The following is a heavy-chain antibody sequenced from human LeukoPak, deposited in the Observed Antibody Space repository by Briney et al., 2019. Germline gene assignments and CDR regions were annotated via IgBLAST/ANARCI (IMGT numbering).Heavy chain of an antibody. CDR3: ASDFDWLLSVDY. V-gene: IGHV3-33*01. CDR2: IWNDGSDE. D-gene: IGHD3-9*01. Sequence: GRSLRLSCAASGFTFSKYAMHWVRQTPGKGLEWVAAIWNDGSDENYADSVKGRFTISSDNSKNTLYLQMNSLRAEDTAVYYCASDFDWLLSVDYWGQGTLVTVSS. CDR1: GFTFSKYA. J-gene: IGHJ4*02.